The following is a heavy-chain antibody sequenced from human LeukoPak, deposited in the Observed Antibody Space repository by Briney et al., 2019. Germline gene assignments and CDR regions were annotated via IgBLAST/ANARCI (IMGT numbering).Heavy chain of an antibody. CDR1: GYTFTNHA. V-gene: IGHV1-3*01. J-gene: IGHJ1*01. Sequence: ASVKVSCKASGYTFTNHAMHWVRQAPGQRLEWMAWINAGNGNAKYSQKFQGRVTITRDTSASTAYMELSSLRSEDTAVYYCARVPLHDRNDYYYPHWGQGTVVTVSS. CDR3: ARVPLHDRNDYYYPH. CDR2: INAGNGNA. D-gene: IGHD3-22*01.